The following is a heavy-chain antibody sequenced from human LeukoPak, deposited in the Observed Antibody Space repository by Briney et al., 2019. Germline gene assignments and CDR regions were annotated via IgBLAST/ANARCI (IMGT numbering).Heavy chain of an antibody. Sequence: GGSLRLSCAASGFTFSSYSMNWVRQAPGKGLEWVSSISSSSSYIYYADSVKGRFTISRDSAKNSLYLQMNSLRAEDTAVYYCAREDYGDYGWFDPRGQGTLVTVSS. V-gene: IGHV3-21*01. CDR3: AREDYGDYGWFDP. CDR2: ISSSSSYI. D-gene: IGHD4-17*01. CDR1: GFTFSSYS. J-gene: IGHJ5*02.